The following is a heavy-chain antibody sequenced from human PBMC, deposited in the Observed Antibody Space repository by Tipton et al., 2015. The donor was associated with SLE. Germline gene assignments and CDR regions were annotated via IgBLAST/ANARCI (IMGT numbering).Heavy chain of an antibody. CDR3: ARTYYDFWSGYYPFAFDI. J-gene: IGHJ3*02. CDR1: GFTFSTYA. D-gene: IGHD3-3*01. V-gene: IGHV3-30-3*01. CDR2: ISYDGYNT. Sequence: RSLRLSCAASGFTFSTYAMHWVRQAPGKGLEWVTVISYDGYNTYYTDSVRGRFTISRDDSKNTLYLQMNGLRAEDTAVYYCARTYYDFWSGYYPFAFDIWGQGTMVTVSS.